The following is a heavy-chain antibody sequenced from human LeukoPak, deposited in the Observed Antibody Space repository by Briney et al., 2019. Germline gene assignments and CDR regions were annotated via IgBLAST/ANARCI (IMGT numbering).Heavy chain of an antibody. Sequence: ASVKVSCKASGGTFSSYAISWVRQAPGQGLEWMGGIIPIFGTANYAQKFQGRVTITADESASTAYMELSSLRSEDTAVYYCARVGSGRTIDYWGQGTLVTVSS. CDR2: IIPIFGTA. J-gene: IGHJ4*02. CDR3: ARVGSGRTIDY. CDR1: GGTFSSYA. V-gene: IGHV1-69*13. D-gene: IGHD2-15*01.